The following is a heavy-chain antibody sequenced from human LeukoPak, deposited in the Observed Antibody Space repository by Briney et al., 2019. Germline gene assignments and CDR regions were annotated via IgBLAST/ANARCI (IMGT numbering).Heavy chain of an antibody. J-gene: IGHJ4*02. D-gene: IGHD3-10*01. Sequence: SETLSLTCTVSGYSISSGYYWGWIRQPPGKGLEWIGSIYHSGSTYYNPSLKSRVTISVDTSKNQFSLKLSSVTAADTAVYYCARRATMVRGVMDYWGQGTLVTVSS. V-gene: IGHV4-38-2*02. CDR3: ARRATMVRGVMDY. CDR2: IYHSGST. CDR1: GYSISSGYY.